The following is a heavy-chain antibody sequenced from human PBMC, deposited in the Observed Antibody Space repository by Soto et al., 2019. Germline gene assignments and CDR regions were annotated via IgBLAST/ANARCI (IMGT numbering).Heavy chain of an antibody. CDR3: ARDKIYDSGGYYYDY. V-gene: IGHV1-2*02. CDR2: INPNSDAI. D-gene: IGHD3-22*01. Sequence: ASVKVSCKASGYTFTSYYMHWVRQAPGQGLEWMGIINPNSDAINYAQKFQGGVTMTGDTSISTAYMELSRLTSDDTAVYYCARDKIYDSGGYYYDYWGQGTLVTVSS. J-gene: IGHJ4*02. CDR1: GYTFTSYY.